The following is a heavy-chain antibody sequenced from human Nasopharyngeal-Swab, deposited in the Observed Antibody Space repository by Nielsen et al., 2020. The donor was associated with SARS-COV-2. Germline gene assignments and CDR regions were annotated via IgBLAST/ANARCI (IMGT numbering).Heavy chain of an antibody. Sequence: GESLKISRAASGFTFSSYSMSWVRQAPGKGLEWVSSISSSSSYIYYADSVKGRFTISRDNAKNSLYLQMNSLRAEDTAVYYCARDRITIFGVEKPFDYWGQGTLVTVSS. CDR1: GFTFSSYS. V-gene: IGHV3-21*01. CDR2: ISSSSSYI. J-gene: IGHJ4*02. D-gene: IGHD3-3*01. CDR3: ARDRITIFGVEKPFDY.